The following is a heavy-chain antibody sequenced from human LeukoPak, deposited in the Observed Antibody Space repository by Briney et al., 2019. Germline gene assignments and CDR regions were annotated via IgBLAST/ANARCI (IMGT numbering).Heavy chain of an antibody. J-gene: IGHJ4*01. V-gene: IGHV1-18*01. CDR2: ISAYSGNT. CDR1: GYTFTNYG. Sequence: GASVTVSCKASGYTFTNYGITWVRQAPGQGLEWMGWISAYSGNTNYAQKLQGRVTITTNTSASTAYMELRSLTSDDTAVYYCARDRQGGYWGHGTLVTVSS. CDR3: ARDRQGGY.